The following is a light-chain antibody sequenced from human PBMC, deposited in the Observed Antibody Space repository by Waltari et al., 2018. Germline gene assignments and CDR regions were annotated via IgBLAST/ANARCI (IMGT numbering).Light chain of an antibody. CDR2: WAS. J-gene: IGKJ4*01. V-gene: IGKV4-1*01. CDR3: QQYYSTPLT. Sequence: DIVMTQSPDSLAVSLGERATIKCKSSQSVLYRSNNQNYLAWYQQKPGQPPKLLICWASTRESGVPDRFSGSGSGTDFTLTISSLKAEDVAVYYCQQYYSTPLTFGGGTKVEIK. CDR1: QSVLYRSNNQNY.